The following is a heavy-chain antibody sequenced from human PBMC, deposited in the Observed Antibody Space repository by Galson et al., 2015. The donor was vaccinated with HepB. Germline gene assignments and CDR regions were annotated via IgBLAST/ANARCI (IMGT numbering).Heavy chain of an antibody. Sequence: SVKVSCKASGGTFSSYAISWVRQAPGQGLEWMGGTIPIFGTANYAQKFQGRVTITADESTSTAYMELSSLRSEDTAVYYCARARDGYRFLRRFYFDYWGQGTLVTVSS. J-gene: IGHJ4*02. CDR3: ARARDGYRFLRRFYFDY. CDR2: TIPIFGTA. D-gene: IGHD5-24*01. CDR1: GGTFSSYA. V-gene: IGHV1-69*13.